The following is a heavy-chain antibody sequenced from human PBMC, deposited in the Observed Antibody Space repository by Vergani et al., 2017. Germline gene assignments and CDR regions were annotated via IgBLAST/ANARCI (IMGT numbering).Heavy chain of an antibody. V-gene: IGHV4-30-4*08. CDR1: GGSISSGDYY. Sequence: QVQLQESGPGLVKPSQTLSLTCTVSGGSISSGDYYWSWIRQPPGKGLEWIGYIYYSGSTYYNPSLKSRVTISVDTSKNQFSLKLSSVTAADTAVYYCASGGRYYYGSGSYPFDYWGQGTLVTVSS. CDR2: IYYSGST. J-gene: IGHJ4*02. CDR3: ASGGRYYYGSGSYPFDY. D-gene: IGHD3-10*01.